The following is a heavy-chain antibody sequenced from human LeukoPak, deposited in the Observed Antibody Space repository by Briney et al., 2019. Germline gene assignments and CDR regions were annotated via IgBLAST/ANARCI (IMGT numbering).Heavy chain of an antibody. D-gene: IGHD6-6*01. CDR1: GFTFSGSA. CDR2: IRSKANSYAT. V-gene: IGHV3-73*01. CDR3: VWPRVMYSSSPQGSDYYYMDV. J-gene: IGHJ6*03. Sequence: GGSLRLSCAASGFTFSGSAMHWVRQASGKGLEWVGRIRSKANSYATAYAASVKGRFTISRDDSKNTAYLQMNSLRAEDTAVYYCVWPRVMYSSSPQGSDYYYMDVWGKGTTVTVSS.